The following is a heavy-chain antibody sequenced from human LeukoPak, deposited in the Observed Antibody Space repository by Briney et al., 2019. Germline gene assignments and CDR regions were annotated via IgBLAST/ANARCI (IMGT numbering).Heavy chain of an antibody. CDR3: ARDSNYNDSSGYYYYFDY. CDR1: GGSISSGGYY. V-gene: IGHV4-30-2*01. Sequence: SQTLSLTCTVSGGSISSGGYYWSWIRQPPGKGLEWIGYIYHSGSIYYNPSLKSRVTISVDRPKNQFSLKLSSVTAADTAVYYCARDSNYNDSSGYYYYFDYWGQGTLVTVSS. CDR2: IYHSGSI. J-gene: IGHJ4*02. D-gene: IGHD3-22*01.